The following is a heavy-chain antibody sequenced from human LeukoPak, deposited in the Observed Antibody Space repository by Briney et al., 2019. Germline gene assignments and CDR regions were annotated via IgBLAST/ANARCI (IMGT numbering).Heavy chain of an antibody. Sequence: GGSLRLSCAASGFTFSSYGMHWVRQAPSKGLEWVAVIWYDGSNKYYADSVKGRFTISRDNSKNTLYLQMNSLRAEDTAVYYCARDFAVPAAYGMDVWGQGTTVTVSS. CDR3: ARDFAVPAAYGMDV. D-gene: IGHD2-2*01. J-gene: IGHJ6*02. CDR2: IWYDGSNK. CDR1: GFTFSSYG. V-gene: IGHV3-33*01.